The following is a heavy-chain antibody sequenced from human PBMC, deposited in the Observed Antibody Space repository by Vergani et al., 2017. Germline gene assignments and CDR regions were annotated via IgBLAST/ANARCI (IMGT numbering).Heavy chain of an antibody. Sequence: QVHLVESGGGVVQPGRSLTLSCVASGFSFRGHGMHWVRQAPGKGLEWVAMISYDGDRRDYGNFGKGRFTISRDSSKTVYLQMNSLRVEDTAMYFCAKDLSYSTAWPLFDSRGQGTLVTVSS. V-gene: IGHV3-30*18. D-gene: IGHD4-11*01. CDR3: AKDLSYSTAWPLFDS. J-gene: IGHJ4*02. CDR1: GFSFRGHG. CDR2: ISYDGDRR.